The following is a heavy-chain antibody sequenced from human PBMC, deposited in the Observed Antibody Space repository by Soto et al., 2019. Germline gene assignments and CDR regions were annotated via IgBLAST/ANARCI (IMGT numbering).Heavy chain of an antibody. CDR2: IRSKGHNYAT. CDR3: TRDLFSYDYSGILWFDP. CDR1: GFAFSGSA. V-gene: IGHV3-73*01. D-gene: IGHD3-16*01. Sequence: LRLSCAASGFAFSGSAMYWVRQASGKGPEWVGRIRSKGHNYATEYAASVKGRFTISRDDSKNTAYLQMNSLQTEDTAVYYCTRDLFSYDYSGILWFDPWGQGTLVTVSS. J-gene: IGHJ5*02.